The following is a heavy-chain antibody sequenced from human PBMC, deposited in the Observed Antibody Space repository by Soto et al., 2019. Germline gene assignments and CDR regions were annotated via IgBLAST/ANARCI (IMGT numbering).Heavy chain of an antibody. CDR3: AREVQVHTPAFVY. CDR2: ISPMFGAA. CDR1: GGTFNTYA. J-gene: IGHJ4*02. V-gene: IGHV1-69*19. D-gene: IGHD3-10*01. Sequence: QVQLVQSGAEMKKPGSSVKVSCQSSGGTFNTYAMNWVRQAPGQGPEWMGDISPMFGAANYAPKFQGRVTITADEAPGTSYRQLSSLTSEDTALYFCAREVQVHTPAFVYWGQGTLVTVSS.